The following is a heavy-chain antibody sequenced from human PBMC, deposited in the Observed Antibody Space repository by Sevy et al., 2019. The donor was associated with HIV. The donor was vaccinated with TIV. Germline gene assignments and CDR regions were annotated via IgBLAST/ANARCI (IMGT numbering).Heavy chain of an antibody. J-gene: IGHJ6*02. CDR2: INSHGTIT. V-gene: IGHV3-74*01. CDR3: ARGQVLRFLEWPTYGMDV. CDR1: GFTFSSHW. D-gene: IGHD3-3*01. Sequence: GESLKISCAASGFTFSSHWMFWVRQAPGKGLVWVSHINSHGTITNYADSVKGRFTISRDNAKNTVYLQINSLRAEDTAVYYCARGQVLRFLEWPTYGMDVWGQGTMVTVSS.